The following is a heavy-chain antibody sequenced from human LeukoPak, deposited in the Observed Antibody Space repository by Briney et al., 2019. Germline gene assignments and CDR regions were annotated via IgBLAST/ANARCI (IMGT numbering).Heavy chain of an antibody. J-gene: IGHJ4*02. CDR3: ARRGRHSQFDY. CDR1: GGSISSYY. CDR2: INHSGST. D-gene: IGHD2-15*01. V-gene: IGHV4-34*01. Sequence: SETLSLTCTVSGGSISSYYWSWIRQPAGKGLEWIGEINHSGSTNYNPSLKSRVTISVDTSKNQFSLKLSSVTAADTAVYYCARRGRHSQFDYWGQGTLVTVSS.